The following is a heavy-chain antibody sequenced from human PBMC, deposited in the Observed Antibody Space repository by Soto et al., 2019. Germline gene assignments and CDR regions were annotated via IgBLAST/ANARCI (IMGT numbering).Heavy chain of an antibody. CDR1: GFTFSSYA. D-gene: IGHD2-15*01. Sequence: GGSLRLSCAASGFTFSSYAMGWLRQAPGTGPEWVAFVDGSGGDTSFADSVKGRFTISRDNSKNSLYLHMNSLRAEDTGRYYSAKEMVAAAYVETSPFDLWGQGTLVTVSS. CDR2: VDGSGGDT. CDR3: AKEMVAAAYVETSPFDL. V-gene: IGHV3-23*01. J-gene: IGHJ4*02.